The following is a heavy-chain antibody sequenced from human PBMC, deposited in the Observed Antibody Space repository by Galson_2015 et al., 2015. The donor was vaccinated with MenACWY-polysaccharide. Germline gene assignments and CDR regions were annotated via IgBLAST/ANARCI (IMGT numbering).Heavy chain of an antibody. CDR2: INTKAGNP. D-gene: IGHD1-14*01. CDR1: GYTFTNYA. Sequence: SVKVSCKASGYTFTNYAMHWVRQAPRQGLEWMGWINTKAGNPTYAQGLTGRFVFSLDTSVSTAYLQINSLKAEDTAVYYCARDRSEYDYWGQGTLVTVSS. V-gene: IGHV7-4-1*02. J-gene: IGHJ4*02. CDR3: ARDRSEYDY.